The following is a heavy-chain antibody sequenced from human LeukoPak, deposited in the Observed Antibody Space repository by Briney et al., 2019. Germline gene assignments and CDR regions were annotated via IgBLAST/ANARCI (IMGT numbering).Heavy chain of an antibody. D-gene: IGHD4-23*01. CDR1: GYTFTGHY. V-gene: IGHV1-2*02. Sequence: GSVKVSCKASGYTFTGHYMHSLRQARGRGAEWVGWINANCGDINYSQTFQGRVTMTRDPSIRTAYMELSRLRSDAAAVYYCARPDGDSGGNYGCWGQGTMVTVSS. CDR3: ARPDGDSGGNYGC. J-gene: IGHJ4*02. CDR2: INANCGDI.